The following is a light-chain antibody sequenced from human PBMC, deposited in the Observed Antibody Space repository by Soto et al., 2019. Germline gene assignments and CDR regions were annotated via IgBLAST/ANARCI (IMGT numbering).Light chain of an antibody. CDR3: QQYNSYSKT. Sequence: DIQMTQSPSTLSASVGDSVTITFRASQNIRNWLAWYQQKPGKAPNPLIYDASSLKSGVPARFSGSGSGTEFTLTISSLQPDDYASYYCQQYNSYSKTFGQGTKVDI. V-gene: IGKV1-5*01. CDR1: QNIRNW. CDR2: DAS. J-gene: IGKJ1*01.